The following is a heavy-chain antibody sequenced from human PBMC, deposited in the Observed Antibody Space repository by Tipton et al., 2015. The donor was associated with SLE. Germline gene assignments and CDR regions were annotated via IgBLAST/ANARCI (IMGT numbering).Heavy chain of an antibody. D-gene: IGHD3-10*01. V-gene: IGHV3-30*04. Sequence: SLRLSCAASGFTFSSYAMHWVRQAPGKGLEWVAVISYDGSNKYYADSVKGRFTISRDNSKNTLYLQMNSPRAEDTAVYYCARKGLLWFRELSGFDPWGQGTLVIVSS. CDR1: GFTFSSYA. CDR3: ARKGLLWFRELSGFDP. CDR2: ISYDGSNK. J-gene: IGHJ5*02.